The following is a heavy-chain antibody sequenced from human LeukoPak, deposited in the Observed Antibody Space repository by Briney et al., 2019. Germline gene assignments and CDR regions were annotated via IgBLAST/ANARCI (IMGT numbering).Heavy chain of an antibody. Sequence: GGSLRLSCAASGFTFSSYEMNWVRQAPGKGLEGVSYISSSGSTIYYADSVKGRFTISRDNAKNSLYLQMNSLRAEDTAVYYCARDRNINRGRDPNWFDPWGQGTLVTVSS. CDR1: GFTFSSYE. J-gene: IGHJ5*02. CDR2: ISSSGSTI. V-gene: IGHV3-48*03. D-gene: IGHD3-10*01. CDR3: ARDRNINRGRDPNWFDP.